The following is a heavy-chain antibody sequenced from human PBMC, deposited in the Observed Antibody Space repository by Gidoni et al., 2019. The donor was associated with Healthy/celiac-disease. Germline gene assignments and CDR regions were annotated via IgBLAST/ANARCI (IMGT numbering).Heavy chain of an antibody. CDR2: IYHSGST. V-gene: IGHV4-38-2*01. Sequence: QVQLQESGPGLVKPSETLSLTFAVSGYSISSGYYWGWIRQPPGKGLEWIGSIYHSGSTYYNPSLKSRVTISVDTSKNQFSLKLSSVTAADTAVYYCARQRGNTRNFDYWGQGTLVTVSS. D-gene: IGHD2-2*01. CDR3: ARQRGNTRNFDY. J-gene: IGHJ4*02. CDR1: GYSISSGYY.